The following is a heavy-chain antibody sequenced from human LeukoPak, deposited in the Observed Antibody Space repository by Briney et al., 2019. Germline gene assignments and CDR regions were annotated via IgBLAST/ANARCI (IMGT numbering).Heavy chain of an antibody. CDR2: IYHSGST. CDR3: ARRAYSYGYGRFYYFDY. CDR1: GGSISSGGYS. D-gene: IGHD5-18*01. Sequence: SETLSLTCAVSGGSISSGGYSWSWIRQPPGKGLEWIGYIYHSGSTYYNPSLKSRVTISVDTSKNQFSLKLSSVTAADTAVYYCARRAYSYGYGRFYYFDYWGQGTLVTVSS. J-gene: IGHJ4*02. V-gene: IGHV4-30-2*01.